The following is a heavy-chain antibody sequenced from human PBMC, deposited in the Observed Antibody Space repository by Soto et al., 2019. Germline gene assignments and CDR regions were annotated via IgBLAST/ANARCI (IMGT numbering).Heavy chain of an antibody. V-gene: IGHV3-23*01. D-gene: IGHD3-22*01. CDR3: AKVFLSYYYDSSGFPYYFDY. CDR1: GFTFNTYA. CDR2: ISRSGGST. J-gene: IGHJ4*02. Sequence: PGGSLRLSCAVSGFTFNTYAMSWVRQAPGKGLEWVSAISRSGGSTYYADSVKGRFTISRDNSKNTLYLQMNSLRAEDTAVYYCAKVFLSYYYDSSGFPYYFDYWGQGTLVTVSS.